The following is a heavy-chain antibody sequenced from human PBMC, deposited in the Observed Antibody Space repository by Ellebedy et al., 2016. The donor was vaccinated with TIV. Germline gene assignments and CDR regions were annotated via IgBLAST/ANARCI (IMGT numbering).Heavy chain of an antibody. CDR2: INGEAT. CDR3: ARDSGRRISWDNDY. Sequence: GESLKISCAASGFTFSNYAMCWVRQAPGKGLEWVSTINGEATYYADSVGGRFTVSRDNARNTVYLQMSSLRAEDTAVYYCARDSGRRISWDNDYWGRGTLVTVSS. V-gene: IGHV3-23*01. D-gene: IGHD3-10*01. J-gene: IGHJ4*01. CDR1: GFTFSNYA.